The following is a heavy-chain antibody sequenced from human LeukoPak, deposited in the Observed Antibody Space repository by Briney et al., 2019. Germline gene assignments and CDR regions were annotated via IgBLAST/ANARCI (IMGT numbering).Heavy chain of an antibody. CDR3: ARRGDGYNSGAFDI. J-gene: IGHJ3*02. Sequence: ASVKVSCKSSGYTFTGYYMHWVRQAPGQGLEWMGWINPNSGDTNFAQKFQGRVTMTSDTPISTAYMELSRLTSDDTAVYYCARRGDGYNSGAFDIWGQGTMVTVST. CDR2: INPNSGDT. V-gene: IGHV1-2*02. CDR1: GYTFTGYY. D-gene: IGHD5-24*01.